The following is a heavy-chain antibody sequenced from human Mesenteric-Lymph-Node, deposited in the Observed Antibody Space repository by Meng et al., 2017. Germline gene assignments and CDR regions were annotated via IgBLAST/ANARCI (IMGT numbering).Heavy chain of an antibody. D-gene: IGHD4-17*01. CDR1: GGSFSGYY. J-gene: IGHJ4*02. Sequence: GQLPQGGAGLLKPSETLSLTCAVYGGSFSGYYWSWIRQPPGKGLEWIGEINHSGSTNYNPSLKSRVTISVDTSKNQFSLRLSSVTAAGTAVYYCTTLYGDSISWGQGTLVTVSS. V-gene: IGHV4-34*01. CDR2: INHSGST. CDR3: TTLYGDSIS.